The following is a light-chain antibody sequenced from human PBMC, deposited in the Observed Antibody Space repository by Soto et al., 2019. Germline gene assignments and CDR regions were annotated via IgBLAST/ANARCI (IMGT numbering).Light chain of an antibody. J-gene: IGLJ2*01. CDR3: ISYTSSNTHYVI. V-gene: IGLV2-14*01. CDR2: EVT. CDR1: SNDVGGYNY. Sequence: QAVVTQPASVSGSPGQSITISCTGTSNDVGGYNYVSWYQQHPGKAPKLIIYEVTDRPSGVSNRFSGSKSGNTASLTISGLQAEDEADYYCISYTSSNTHYVIIGGGTKLTVL.